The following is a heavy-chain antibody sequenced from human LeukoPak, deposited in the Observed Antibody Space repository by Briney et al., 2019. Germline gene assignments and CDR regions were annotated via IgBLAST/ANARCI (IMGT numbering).Heavy chain of an antibody. V-gene: IGHV1-8*03. CDR2: MNPNSANT. D-gene: IGHD3-10*01. CDR1: GYTFTNYD. CDR3: ARGKRYGSGSYYTDY. Sequence: ASVKVSCKASGYTFTNYDINWVRQTTGQGLEWMGWMNPNSANTGYAQNFQGRVTITMNTSISTAYMDLSSLRSEDTAVYYCARGKRYGSGSYYTDYWGQGTLVTVSS. J-gene: IGHJ4*02.